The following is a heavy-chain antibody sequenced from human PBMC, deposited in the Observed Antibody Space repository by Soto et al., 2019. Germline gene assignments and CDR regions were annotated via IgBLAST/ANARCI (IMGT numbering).Heavy chain of an antibody. CDR1: GFTFSSFW. V-gene: IGHV3-7*01. J-gene: IGHJ3*02. CDR3: AREITYHHAFDI. CDR2: IKQDGSQR. D-gene: IGHD1-20*01. Sequence: GGSLRLSCAASGFTFSSFWMSWVRQDPGKGLEWVANIKQDGSQRYYVDSVKGRFTISRDNAENSLYLQMNSLRAEDTAVYYCAREITYHHAFDIWGQGTMVTVSS.